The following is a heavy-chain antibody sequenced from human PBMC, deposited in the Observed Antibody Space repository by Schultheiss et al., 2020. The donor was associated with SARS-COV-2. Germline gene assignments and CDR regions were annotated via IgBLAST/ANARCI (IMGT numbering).Heavy chain of an antibody. CDR3: ARGTHDYRNSKSLRLYYYYYMDV. V-gene: IGHV4-39*07. CDR1: GGSISSYY. CDR2: IYYSGST. J-gene: IGHJ6*03. D-gene: IGHD4-11*01. Sequence: SETLSLTCTVSGGSISSYYWGWIRQPPGKGLEWIGSIYYSGSTYYNPSLKSRVTISVDTSKNQFSLKLSSVTAADTAVYYCARGTHDYRNSKSLRLYYYYYMDVWGKGTTVTAP.